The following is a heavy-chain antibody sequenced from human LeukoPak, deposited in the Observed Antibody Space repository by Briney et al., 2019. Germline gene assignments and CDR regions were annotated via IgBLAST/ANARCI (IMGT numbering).Heavy chain of an antibody. CDR3: AKEKATSYFYH. V-gene: IGHV3-43*01. D-gene: IGHD5-12*01. Sequence: GGSLRLSCGASGFTFNTYSMHWVRQAPGKGLEWVSLVNWEGDTTYYADSVRGRFTISRDNSKNVLYLQMNSLRVEDTARYYCAKEKATSYFYHWGEGTLVSVSS. J-gene: IGHJ1*01. CDR2: VNWEGDTT. CDR1: GFTFNTYS.